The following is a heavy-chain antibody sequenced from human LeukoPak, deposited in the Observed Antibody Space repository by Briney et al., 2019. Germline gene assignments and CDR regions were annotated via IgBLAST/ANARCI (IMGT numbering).Heavy chain of an antibody. CDR3: ARDSRDYGSGSYWDV. J-gene: IGHJ6*02. V-gene: IGHV4-59*01. D-gene: IGHD3-10*01. CDR1: GGSISNYY. Sequence: ETLSLTCTVSGGSISNYYWNWIRQPPGKGLEWIGYITGSIHYSVSTSYNPSLKSRVTISVDTSKNQFSLKLSSVTAADTAVYYCARDSRDYGSGSYWDVWGQGTTVTVSS. CDR2: ITGSIHYSVST.